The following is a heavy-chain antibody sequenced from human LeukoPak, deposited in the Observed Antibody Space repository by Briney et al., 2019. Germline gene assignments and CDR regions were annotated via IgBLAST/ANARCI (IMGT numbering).Heavy chain of an antibody. CDR3: AKVGMEWEPHY. CDR1: GFTFSSYG. J-gene: IGHJ4*02. CDR2: ISYDGSNK. D-gene: IGHD1-26*01. V-gene: IGHV3-30*18. Sequence: GGSLRLSCAASGFTFSSYGMHWVRQAPGKGLEWVAVISYDGSNKYYADSVKGRFTISRDNSKNTLYLQMNSLRAEDTAVYYCAKVGMEWEPHYWGQGTLVTVSS.